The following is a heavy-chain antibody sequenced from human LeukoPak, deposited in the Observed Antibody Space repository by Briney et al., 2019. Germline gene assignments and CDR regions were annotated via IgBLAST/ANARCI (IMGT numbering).Heavy chain of an antibody. D-gene: IGHD6-6*01. V-gene: IGHV3-20*04. Sequence: GGSLRLSCAASGFTFDDYGMSWVRQAPGKGLEWVSGINWNGGSTGYADSVKGRFTISRDNAKNSLYLQMNSLRAEDTALYYCARIPAPYSSSSGAFDYWGQGTLVTVSS. CDR1: GFTFDDYG. J-gene: IGHJ4*02. CDR2: INWNGGST. CDR3: ARIPAPYSSSSGAFDY.